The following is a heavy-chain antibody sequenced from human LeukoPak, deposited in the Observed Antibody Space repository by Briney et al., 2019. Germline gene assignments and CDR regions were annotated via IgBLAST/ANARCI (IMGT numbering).Heavy chain of an antibody. J-gene: IGHJ4*02. Sequence: GESLRLSCAASGFTFSGSAMRWVRQASGKGPEWVGRIRSKANSYATSYAASVKGRFTISRDDSKNTAYLQMNLRKTEDTARYFCTSMATISPFDYWGEGTLVTVSS. V-gene: IGHV3-73*01. CDR1: GFTFSGSA. D-gene: IGHD5-24*01. CDR3: TSMATISPFDY. CDR2: IRSKANSYAT.